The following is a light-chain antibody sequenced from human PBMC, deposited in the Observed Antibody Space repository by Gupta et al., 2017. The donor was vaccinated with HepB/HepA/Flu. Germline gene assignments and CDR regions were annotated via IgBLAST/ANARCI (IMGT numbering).Light chain of an antibody. J-gene: IGKJ3*01. CDR3: HHRGFSG. Sequence: EILLRQYPADLSLSQGERATLSCRTSHRVSRYLVWYQQKPGQAPRLLIYDAYNSATGTPASFSYSVSVTDFTLTISSLDPEDCAGYYCHHRGFSGFGPWTKLEIK. V-gene: IGKV3-11*01. CDR1: HRVSRY. CDR2: DAY.